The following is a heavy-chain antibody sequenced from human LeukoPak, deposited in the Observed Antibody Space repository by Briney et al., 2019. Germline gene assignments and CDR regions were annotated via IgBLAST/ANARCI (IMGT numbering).Heavy chain of an antibody. CDR1: GFTFSSYW. V-gene: IGHV3-7*01. J-gene: IGHJ4*02. D-gene: IGHD3-3*01. CDR3: ARDLPLRNYDFWSGYPYYFDY. Sequence: GGSLRLSCAASGFTFSSYWMSWVRQAPGKGLEWVANIKQDGSEKYYVDSVKGRFTISRDNAKNSLYLQMNSLRAEDTAVYYCARDLPLRNYDFWSGYPYYFDYWGQGTLVTVSS. CDR2: IKQDGSEK.